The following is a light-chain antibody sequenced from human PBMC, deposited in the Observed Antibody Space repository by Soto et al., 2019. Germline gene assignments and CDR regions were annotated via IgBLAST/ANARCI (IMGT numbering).Light chain of an antibody. CDR1: ESLFGF. V-gene: IGKV3-15*01. CDR2: GVS. J-gene: IGKJ2*01. CDR3: QSYNDWPFD. Sequence: EIVMTQSPATLSVSPGERVTLSCRASESLFGFLAWYQHKPGQAPRLLIYGVSTKATGVPARFSGSGSATDFTLTITSLQSDDSAVYYCQSYNDWPFDFGQGTKLEI.